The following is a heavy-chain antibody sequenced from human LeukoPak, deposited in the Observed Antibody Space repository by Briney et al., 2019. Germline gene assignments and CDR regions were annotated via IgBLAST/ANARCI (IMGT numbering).Heavy chain of an antibody. CDR3: AKDPETYSSRWFDS. Sequence: GGSLRLSCAASGFTFSNYAMSWVRQAPGKGREWVSSLSDNGGSPYYADSVKGRFTISRDNSKNTLYLHMNSLRVEDTAVYYCAKDPETYSSRWFDSWGQGTLVTVSS. CDR1: GFTFSNYA. J-gene: IGHJ5*01. CDR2: LSDNGGSP. D-gene: IGHD2-21*01. V-gene: IGHV3-23*01.